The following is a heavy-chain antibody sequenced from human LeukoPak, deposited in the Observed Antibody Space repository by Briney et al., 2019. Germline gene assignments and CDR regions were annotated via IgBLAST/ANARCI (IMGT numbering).Heavy chain of an antibody. J-gene: IGHJ1*01. Sequence: GESLKISCKGYGYTFTNYWIGWVRQMPGKGLEWMGIIYPDDSDTRYSPSFQGQVTISADKSISTAYLHWSSLRASDTAMYYCARQGSMIALHYWGQGTLVTVSS. CDR2: IYPDDSDT. CDR1: GYTFTNYW. V-gene: IGHV5-51*01. CDR3: ARQGSMIALHY. D-gene: IGHD3-22*01.